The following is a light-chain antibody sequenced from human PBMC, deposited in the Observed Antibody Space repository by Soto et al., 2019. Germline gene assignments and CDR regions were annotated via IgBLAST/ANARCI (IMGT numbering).Light chain of an antibody. CDR2: KVS. CDR3: MQGTHWPYT. CDR1: LSPLYSDGNTY. J-gene: IGKJ2*01. Sequence: DVVMTQSPLSLPVTLGQPASISCRSSLSPLYSDGNTYLNWFQLRPGQSPRRLIYKVSNRDSGVPDRFSGSGSGTDSTLNISRVEAEDVAVYVFMQGTHWPYTFGQGTKLEI. V-gene: IGKV2-30*01.